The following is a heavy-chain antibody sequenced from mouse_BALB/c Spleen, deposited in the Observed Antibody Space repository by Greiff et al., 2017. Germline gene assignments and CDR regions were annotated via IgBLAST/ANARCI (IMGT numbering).Heavy chain of an antibody. D-gene: IGHD1-1*01. Sequence: QVHVKQSGPGLVAPSQSLSITCTVSGFSLTGYGVNWVRQPPGKGLEWLGMIWGDGSTDYNSALKSRLSISKDNSKSQVFLKMNSLQTDDTARYYGARDGDYYGSSYVGWYFDVWGEGTTVTVSS. J-gene: IGHJ1*01. V-gene: IGHV2-6-7*01. CDR1: GFSLTGYG. CDR3: ARDGDYYGSSYVGWYFDV. CDR2: IWGDGST.